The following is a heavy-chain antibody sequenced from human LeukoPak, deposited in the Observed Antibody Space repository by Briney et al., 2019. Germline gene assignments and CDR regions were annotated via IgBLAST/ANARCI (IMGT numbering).Heavy chain of an antibody. J-gene: IGHJ6*03. V-gene: IGHV4-61*02. CDR1: GGSISSGSYY. Sequence: PSETLSLTCTVSGGSISSGSYYWSWIRQPAGKGLEWIGRIYTSGSTNYNPSLKSRVTISVDTSKNQFSLKLSSVTAADTAVYYCARIHFQFYYMDVWGKGTTVTVSS. D-gene: IGHD2/OR15-2a*01. CDR2: IYTSGST. CDR3: ARIHFQFYYMDV.